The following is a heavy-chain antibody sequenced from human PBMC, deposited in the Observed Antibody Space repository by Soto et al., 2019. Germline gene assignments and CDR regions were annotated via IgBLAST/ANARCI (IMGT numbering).Heavy chain of an antibody. J-gene: IGHJ4*02. CDR2: IKSKTDGGTT. V-gene: IGHV3-15*07. CDR3: TTALTFYSSGWYPGRDY. CDR1: GFTFSNAW. Sequence: GGSLRLSCAASGFTFSNAWMNWVRQAPGKGLEWVGRIKSKTDGGTTDYAAPVKGRFTISRDDSKNTLYLQMNSLKTEDTAVYYCTTALTFYSSGWYPGRDYWGQGTLVTVSS. D-gene: IGHD6-19*01.